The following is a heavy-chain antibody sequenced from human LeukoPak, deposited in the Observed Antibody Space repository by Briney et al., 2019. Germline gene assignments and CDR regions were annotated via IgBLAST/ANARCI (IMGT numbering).Heavy chain of an antibody. Sequence: GGSLRLSCAASEFSFSDFWMGWVRQAPGKGLEWVANINQGGSETYHVDSVKGRFTLSRDNAKKSLFLQMNSLRAEDTAVYYCTKGRSNHYWGQGTLVTVST. D-gene: IGHD4-11*01. J-gene: IGHJ4*02. V-gene: IGHV3-7*01. CDR1: EFSFSDFW. CDR3: TKGRSNHY. CDR2: INQGGSET.